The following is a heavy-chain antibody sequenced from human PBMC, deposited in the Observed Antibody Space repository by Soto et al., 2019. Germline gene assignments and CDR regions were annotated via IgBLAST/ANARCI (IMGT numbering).Heavy chain of an antibody. CDR2: INPNSGAA. D-gene: IGHD2-2*01. V-gene: IGHV1-2*04. Sequence: QVELVQSGAEVKSPGASVKVSCKASGYTFTGHYIHWVRQAPGQGPEWMGWINPNSGAARFVQKFQGWVTLTRDTSISTAYMALTMLTADDTAVYFCARAGNAFCNKEGCPHYYGMDVWGQGTTVIVST. CDR3: ARAGNAFCNKEGCPHYYGMDV. CDR1: GYTFTGHY. J-gene: IGHJ6*01.